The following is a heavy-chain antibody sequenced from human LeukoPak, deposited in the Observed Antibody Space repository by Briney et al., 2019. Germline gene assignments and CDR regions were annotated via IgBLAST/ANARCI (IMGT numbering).Heavy chain of an antibody. CDR2: IIPMFGTA. Sequence: ASVKVSCKASGGTFTRYAINWVRQAPGQGLEWMGGIIPMFGTANYAQKFQGRVTITADESTSTAYMELSSLRSEATAVYYCARGGHDSGYYGMDVWGQGTTVTVSS. J-gene: IGHJ6*02. CDR1: GGTFTRYA. V-gene: IGHV1-69*13. CDR3: ARGGHDSGYYGMDV. D-gene: IGHD1-26*01.